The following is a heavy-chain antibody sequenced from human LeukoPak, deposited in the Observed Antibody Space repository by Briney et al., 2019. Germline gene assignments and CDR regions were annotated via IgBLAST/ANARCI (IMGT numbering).Heavy chain of an antibody. CDR2: ISSRSSYI. Sequence: PGGSLRLSCAASGFTFSTYTMNWVRQAPGKGLEWVSSISSRSSYIYYADSVKGRFTISRDNAKNSLYLQMNSLRAEDTAIYYCARAGFLITFGGVISWGQGTLVTVSS. D-gene: IGHD3-16*02. V-gene: IGHV3-21*01. CDR3: ARAGFLITFGGVIS. J-gene: IGHJ5*02. CDR1: GFTFSTYT.